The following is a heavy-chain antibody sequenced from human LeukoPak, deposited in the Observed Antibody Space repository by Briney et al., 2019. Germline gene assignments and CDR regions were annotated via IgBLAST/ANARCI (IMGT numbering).Heavy chain of an antibody. D-gene: IGHD3-10*01. CDR1: GGSLNDYL. Sequence: KPSETLSLTCAVYGGSLNDYLWSWIRQPPGQGLEWIGEVGHSGTTNYTPSLKSRVTISVDTSKNQFSLKLTSVTAADTAVYYCARELISSRAAFDTWGQGTVVTVSX. J-gene: IGHJ3*02. CDR3: ARELISSRAAFDT. V-gene: IGHV4-34*01. CDR2: VGHSGTT.